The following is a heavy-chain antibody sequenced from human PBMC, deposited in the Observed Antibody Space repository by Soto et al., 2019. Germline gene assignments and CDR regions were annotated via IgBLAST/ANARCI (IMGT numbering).Heavy chain of an antibody. V-gene: IGHV3-21*01. Sequence: GGSLTLSCAASGFTFSTYSMNWVRQAPGKGLEWVSFISSSSSFTYYADSVKGRFTISRDNAKNSLYLQMNSLRAEDTAVYYCARLSSGSAYYFDYWGQGTLVTVSS. J-gene: IGHJ4*02. D-gene: IGHD6-19*01. CDR2: ISSSSSFT. CDR1: GFTFSTYS. CDR3: ARLSSGSAYYFDY.